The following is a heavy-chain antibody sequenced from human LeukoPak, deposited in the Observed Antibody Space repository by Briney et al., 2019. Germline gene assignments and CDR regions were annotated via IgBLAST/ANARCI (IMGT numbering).Heavy chain of an antibody. CDR3: ARASEWRWLDFDL. D-gene: IGHD5-24*01. CDR2: IHSSGST. Sequence: KPSATLSLTCTVSGGSISSYYWSWIQQPPGKVLEWIGYIHSSGSTNYNPSLKSRVTISVDTSKNQFSLKLSSVTAADTAVYYCARASEWRWLDFDLWGRGTLVTVSS. J-gene: IGHJ2*01. CDR1: GGSISSYY. V-gene: IGHV4-59*01.